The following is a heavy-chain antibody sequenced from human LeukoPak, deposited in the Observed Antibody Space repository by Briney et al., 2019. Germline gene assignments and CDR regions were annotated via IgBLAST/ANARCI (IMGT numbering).Heavy chain of an antibody. CDR3: ARASGYCSSTSCYLEGYYMDV. V-gene: IGHV1-69*06. D-gene: IGHD2-2*01. Sequence: SVKVSCKASGGTFSSYAISWVRQAPGQGLEWMGGIIPIFGTANYAQKFQGRVTITADKSTSAAYMELSSLRSEDTAVYYCARASGYCSSTSCYLEGYYMDVWGKGTTVTVSS. CDR1: GGTFSSYA. CDR2: IIPIFGTA. J-gene: IGHJ6*03.